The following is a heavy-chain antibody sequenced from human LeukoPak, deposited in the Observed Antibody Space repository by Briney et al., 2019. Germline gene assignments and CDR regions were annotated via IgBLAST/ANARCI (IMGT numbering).Heavy chain of an antibody. CDR1: GFTFSSYS. Sequence: PGGSLRLSCAASGFTFSSYSMNWVRQAPGKGLEWVSAISGSAGSTYYPDSVKGRFTISRDNSKHTLYLHMNSLRAEDTAIYHCAKLSTSRDFDYWGQGTLVTVSS. J-gene: IGHJ4*02. V-gene: IGHV3-23*01. CDR2: ISGSAGST. CDR3: AKLSTSRDFDY. D-gene: IGHD2-2*01.